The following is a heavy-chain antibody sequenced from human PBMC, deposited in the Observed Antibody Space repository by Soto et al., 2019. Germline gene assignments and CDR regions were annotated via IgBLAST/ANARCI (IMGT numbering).Heavy chain of an antibody. V-gene: IGHV3-15*07. CDR2: IKSKTDGGTT. CDR3: TPDDYYDSSGYMLWS. Sequence: EVQLVESGGGLVKPGGSLRLSCAASGFTFSNAWMNWVRQAPGKGLEWVGRIKSKTDGGTTDYAAHVKGRFTISRDDSKNTLYLQMNSLKTEDTAVYYCTPDDYYDSSGYMLWSWGQGTLVTVSS. D-gene: IGHD3-22*01. CDR1: GFTFSNAW. J-gene: IGHJ1*01.